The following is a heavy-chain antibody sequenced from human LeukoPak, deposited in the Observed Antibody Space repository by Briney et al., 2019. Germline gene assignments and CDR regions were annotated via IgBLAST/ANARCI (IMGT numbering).Heavy chain of an antibody. J-gene: IGHJ4*02. CDR3: AKASGQAGYCSSTSCHYTFDY. D-gene: IGHD2-2*01. CDR2: IRYDGSDK. V-gene: IGHV3-30*02. Sequence: GGSLRLSCAAPGFTFSSYAMHWVRQAPGKGLEWVAFIRYDGSDKYYADSVKGRFTVSRDNSKNTLYLQMNSLRAEDTTVYYCAKASGQAGYCSSTSCHYTFDYWGQGTLVTVSS. CDR1: GFTFSSYA.